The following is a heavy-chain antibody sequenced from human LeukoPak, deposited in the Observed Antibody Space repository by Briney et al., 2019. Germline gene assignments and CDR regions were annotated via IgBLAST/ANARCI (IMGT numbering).Heavy chain of an antibody. CDR3: ARDGGAAIPAYYYYGMDV. V-gene: IGHV1-18*01. CDR1: GYTFTSYG. CDR2: ISAYNGNT. J-gene: IGHJ6*02. Sequence: ASVKVSCKASGYTFTSYGIIWVRQAPGQGLEWMGWISAYNGNTNYAQKLQGRVTMTTDTSTSTAYMELRSLRSDDTAVYYCARDGGAAIPAYYYYGMDVWGQGTTVTVSS. D-gene: IGHD2-2*02.